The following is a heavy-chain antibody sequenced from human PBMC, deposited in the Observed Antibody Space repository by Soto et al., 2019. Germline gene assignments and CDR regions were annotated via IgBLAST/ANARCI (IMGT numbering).Heavy chain of an antibody. CDR1: GFTLFSSF. CDR2: INQDGGGT. D-gene: IGHD6-19*01. CDR3: ARYFRGSGRYFFDY. J-gene: IGHJ4*02. Sequence: HPGGSLRLSCVASGFTLFSSFMGWVRQAPGKGLQWVANINQDGGGTYYVDSVEGRFTISRDNAKDSLYLQMNSLRGEVTAVYYCARYFRGSGRYFFDYWGQGTLVTVSS. V-gene: IGHV3-7*03.